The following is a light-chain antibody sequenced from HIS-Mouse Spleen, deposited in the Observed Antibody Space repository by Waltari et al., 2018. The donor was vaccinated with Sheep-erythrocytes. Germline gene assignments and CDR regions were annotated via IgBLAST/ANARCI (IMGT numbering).Light chain of an antibody. CDR2: LGS. Sequence: DIVMTQSPLSLPVTPGEPASISCRSSQSLLHSNGYNYLDWYLQKPGQSPQLLIYLGSNRASGVPDRFSGVGSGTDFTLKISRVEAEDVGVYYWWQALQTPVSLNGYTFGQGTKLEIK. J-gene: IGKJ2*01. CDR1: QSLLHSNGYNY. CDR3: WQALQTPVSLNGYT. V-gene: IGKV2-28*01.